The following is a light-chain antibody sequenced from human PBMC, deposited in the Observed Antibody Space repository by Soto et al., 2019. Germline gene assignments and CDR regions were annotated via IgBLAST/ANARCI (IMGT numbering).Light chain of an antibody. CDR1: LTIGDS. CDR3: LQTYNLPRT. Sequence: DIQMTQSPSSLSASVGDRVTITCRASLTIGDSLSWFQQKAGKPPTLLIYGASALQSGVPARFSCSGSGTDFTLTISNMQREDFATYYCLQTYNLPRTFGQGIKVEFK. J-gene: IGKJ1*01. CDR2: GAS. V-gene: IGKV1-39*01.